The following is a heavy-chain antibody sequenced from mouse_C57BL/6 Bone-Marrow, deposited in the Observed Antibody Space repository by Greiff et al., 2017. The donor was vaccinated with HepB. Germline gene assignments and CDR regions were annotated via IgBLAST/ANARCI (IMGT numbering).Heavy chain of an antibody. CDR1: GYSITSGYY. J-gene: IGHJ3*01. Sequence: EVKLQESGPGLVKPSQSLSLTCSVTGYSITSGYYWNWIRQFPGNKLEWMGYISYDGSNNYNPSLNNRISITRDTSKNQFFLKLNSVTTEDTATYYCAPSYYSNFPWFAYWGQGTLVTVSA. D-gene: IGHD2-5*01. V-gene: IGHV3-6*01. CDR3: APSYYSNFPWFAY. CDR2: ISYDGSN.